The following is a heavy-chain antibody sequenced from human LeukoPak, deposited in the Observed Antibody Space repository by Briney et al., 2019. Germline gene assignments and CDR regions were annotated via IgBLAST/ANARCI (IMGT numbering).Heavy chain of an antibody. J-gene: IGHJ4*02. CDR3: AKDLTTVVTPGFDS. CDR1: GFTFDDYG. CDR2: INWNGGST. D-gene: IGHD4-23*01. V-gene: IGHV3-20*04. Sequence: GGSLRLSCAASGFTFDDYGMSWVRQAPGKGLEWVSGINWNGGSTGYADSVKGRFTISRDNSKNTLYLQMNSLRAEDTAVYYCAKDLTTVVTPGFDSWGQGTLVTVSS.